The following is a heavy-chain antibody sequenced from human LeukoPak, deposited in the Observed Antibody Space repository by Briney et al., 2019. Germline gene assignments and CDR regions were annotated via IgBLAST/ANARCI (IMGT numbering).Heavy chain of an antibody. CDR3: ARGPLTRTYYYYYYGMDV. J-gene: IGHJ6*02. CDR2: IYTSGST. D-gene: IGHD1/OR15-1a*01. Sequence: SETLSLTCTVSGGSLSSYYWSWIRQPPGKGLEWIGRIYTSGSTNYNPSLKSRVTMSVDTSKNQFSLKLSSVTAADTAVYYCARGPLTRTYYYYYYGMDVWGQGTAVTASS. CDR1: GGSLSSYY. V-gene: IGHV4-4*07.